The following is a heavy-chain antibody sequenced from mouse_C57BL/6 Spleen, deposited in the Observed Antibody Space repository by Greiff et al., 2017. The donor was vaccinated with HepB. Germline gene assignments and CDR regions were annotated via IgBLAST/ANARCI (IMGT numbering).Heavy chain of an antibody. CDR1: GYTFTSYW. Sequence: VQLQQPGAELVRPGSSVKLSCKASGYTFTSYWMDWVKQRPGQGLEWIGNIYPSDSETHYNQKFKDKATLTVDKSSSTAYMQLSSLTPEDSAVYYCARGYYGSSYEGYAMDYWGQGTSVTVSS. CDR2: IYPSDSET. V-gene: IGHV1-61*01. CDR3: ARGYYGSSYEGYAMDY. D-gene: IGHD1-1*01. J-gene: IGHJ4*01.